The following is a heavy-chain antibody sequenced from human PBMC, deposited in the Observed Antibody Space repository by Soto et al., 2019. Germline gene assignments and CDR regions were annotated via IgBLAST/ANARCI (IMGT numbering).Heavy chain of an antibody. V-gene: IGHV4-59*01. Sequence: SETLSLTCTVSGGSISSYYWSWIRQPPGKGLEWIGYIYYSGSTNYNPSLKSRVTISVDTSKNQFSLKLSSVAAADTAVYYCAREVLLWFGETTNWFDPWGQGTLVTVSS. CDR2: IYYSGST. J-gene: IGHJ5*02. CDR3: AREVLLWFGETTNWFDP. D-gene: IGHD3-10*01. CDR1: GGSISSYY.